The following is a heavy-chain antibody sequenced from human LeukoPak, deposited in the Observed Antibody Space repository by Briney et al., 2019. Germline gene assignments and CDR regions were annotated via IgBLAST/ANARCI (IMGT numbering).Heavy chain of an antibody. D-gene: IGHD3-16*01. CDR1: GYSISSGYY. Sequence: SETLSLTCTVSGYSISSGYYWGWIRQPPGKGLEWIGYIYYSGSTNYNPSLKSRVTISVDTSKNQFSLKLSSVTAADTAVYYCASSYDYVWGSYAFDYWGQGTLVTVSS. V-gene: IGHV4-38-2*02. CDR3: ASSYDYVWGSYAFDY. J-gene: IGHJ4*02. CDR2: IYYSGST.